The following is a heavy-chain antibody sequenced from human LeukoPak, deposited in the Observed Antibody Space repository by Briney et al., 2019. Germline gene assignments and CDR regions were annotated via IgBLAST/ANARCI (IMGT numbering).Heavy chain of an antibody. CDR3: ASQAGWNYYYGMDV. CDR2: IYYSGST. Sequence: SETLSLTCTVSGGSISSSSYYWGWIPQPPGKGLEWIGSIYYSGSTYYNPSLKSRVTISVDTPKNQFSLKLSSVTAADTAVYYCASQAGWNYYYGMDVWGQGTTVTVSS. CDR1: GGSISSSSYY. D-gene: IGHD2-15*01. J-gene: IGHJ6*02. V-gene: IGHV4-39*01.